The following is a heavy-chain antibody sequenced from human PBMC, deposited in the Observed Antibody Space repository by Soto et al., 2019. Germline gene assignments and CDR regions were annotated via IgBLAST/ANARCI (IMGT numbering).Heavy chain of an antibody. CDR3: ARGKTNYYYGMDV. CDR1: GGSISSYY. CDR2: IYYSGST. D-gene: IGHD1-1*01. J-gene: IGHJ6*02. Sequence: SETLSLTCTVSGGSISSYYWSWIRQPPGKGLEWIGYIYYSGSTNYNPSLESRVTISVDTSKNQFSLKLSSVTAADTAVYYCARGKTNYYYGMDVWGQGTTVTVSS. V-gene: IGHV4-59*01.